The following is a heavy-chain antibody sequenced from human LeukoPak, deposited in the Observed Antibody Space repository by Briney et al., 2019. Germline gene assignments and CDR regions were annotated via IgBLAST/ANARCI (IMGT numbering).Heavy chain of an antibody. J-gene: IGHJ4*02. CDR3: ARTQSQSGSYRYYFGY. V-gene: IGHV4-61*08. Sequence: SETPSLTCTVSSGSVGSAGYYWSWIRQPPGGGLEWIGYIYYIRNTNYNPSLKSRVTMSLDPSKNQYSLKLNTVPAADTAVYYCARTQSQSGSYRYYFGYWGQGTLVTVSS. D-gene: IGHD1-26*01. CDR1: SGSVGSAGYY. CDR2: IYYIRNT.